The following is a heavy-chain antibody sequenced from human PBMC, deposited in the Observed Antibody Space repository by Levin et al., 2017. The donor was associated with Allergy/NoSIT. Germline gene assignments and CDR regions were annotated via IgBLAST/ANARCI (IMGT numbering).Heavy chain of an antibody. CDR2: IKQDGSEK. CDR3: ARDRHLLGPLPNDY. Sequence: ETLSLTCAASGFTFSSYWMSWVRQAPGKGLEWVANIKQDGSEKYYVDSVKGRFTISRDNAKNSLYLQMNSLRAEDTAVYYCARDRHLLGPLPNDYWGQGTLVTVSS. CDR1: GFTFSSYW. D-gene: IGHD2-15*01. J-gene: IGHJ4*02. V-gene: IGHV3-7*01.